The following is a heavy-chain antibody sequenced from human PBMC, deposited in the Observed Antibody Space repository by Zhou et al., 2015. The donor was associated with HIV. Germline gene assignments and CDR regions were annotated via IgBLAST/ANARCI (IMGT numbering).Heavy chain of an antibody. J-gene: IGHJ4*02. CDR3: ARGDGSGTIRYYFDY. Sequence: QVQLVQSGAEVKKPGASVKVSCKASGYTFTSYYMHWVRQAPGQGLEWMGIINPSGGSTSYAQKFQGRVTMTRDTSTSTVYMELSSLRSEDTAVYYCARGDGSGTIRYYFDYWGQGTLVTVSS. CDR1: GYTFTSYY. CDR2: INPSGGST. V-gene: IGHV1-46*01. D-gene: IGHD3-10*01.